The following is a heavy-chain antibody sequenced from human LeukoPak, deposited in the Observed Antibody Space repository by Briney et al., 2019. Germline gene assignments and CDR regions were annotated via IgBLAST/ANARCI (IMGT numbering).Heavy chain of an antibody. J-gene: IGHJ4*02. V-gene: IGHV4-59*08. CDR3: ARHRFASPFDS. D-gene: IGHD2-21*01. CDR2: VYYSGDS. Sequence: SETLSLTCTVSGDSVSGVYWSWIRQPPGKGLEWIGYVYYSGDSNYNPSLKSRVTISLDTSKSQVSLKLSSVTAADTAVFYCARHRFASPFDSWGQGTLVTVSS. CDR1: GDSVSGVY.